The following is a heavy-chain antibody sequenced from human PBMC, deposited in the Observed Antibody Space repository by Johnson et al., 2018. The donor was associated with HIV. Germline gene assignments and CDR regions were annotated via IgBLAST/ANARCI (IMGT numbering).Heavy chain of an antibody. CDR2: ISYDGSNK. J-gene: IGHJ3*02. V-gene: IGHV3-30*03. Sequence: QMQLVESGGGVVQPGRSLRLSCAASGFTFSSYGMHWVRQAPGKGLEWVAVISYDGSNKYYADSVKGRFTISRDNSKNTLYLQMNSLRAGDTAVYYCARGQQDMGAGAFDIWGQGTMVTVSS. CDR1: GFTFSSYG. CDR3: ARGQQDMGAGAFDI. D-gene: IGHD3-16*01.